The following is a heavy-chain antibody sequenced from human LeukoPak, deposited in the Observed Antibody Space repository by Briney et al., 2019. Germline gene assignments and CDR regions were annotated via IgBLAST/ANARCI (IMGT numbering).Heavy chain of an antibody. Sequence: GGSLRLSCAASGLTFSNYEMNWVRQAPGKGLEWLSYIHSSVTTVYYADSVKGRFTVSRENDKSSLYLQMNSLSVEDTAVYYCVRTSRSISSDYWGQGTLVTVSS. CDR3: VRTSRSISSDY. J-gene: IGHJ4*02. D-gene: IGHD6-13*01. V-gene: IGHV3-48*03. CDR2: IHSSVTTV. CDR1: GLTFSNYE.